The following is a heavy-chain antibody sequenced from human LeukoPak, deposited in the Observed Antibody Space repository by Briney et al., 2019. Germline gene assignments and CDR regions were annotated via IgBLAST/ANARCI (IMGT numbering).Heavy chain of an antibody. CDR1: GGSFSGYY. CDR3: ARGVVVIPFDY. J-gene: IGHJ4*02. Sequence: SETLSLTCAVYGGSFSGYYWSWIRQPPGKGLEWIGEINHSGSTNYNPSLKSRVTISVDTSKNQFSLKLSSVTAADTAVYYCARGVVVIPFDYWGQGTLVTVSS. V-gene: IGHV4-34*01. CDR2: INHSGST. D-gene: IGHD3-22*01.